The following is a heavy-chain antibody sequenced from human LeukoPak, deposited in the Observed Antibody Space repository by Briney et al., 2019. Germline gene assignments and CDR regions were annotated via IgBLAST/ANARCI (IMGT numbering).Heavy chain of an antibody. J-gene: IGHJ5*02. CDR1: GGTFSSYA. CDR2: IIPIFGTA. Sequence: GASVKDSCKASGGTFSSYAISWVRQAPGQGLEWMGGIIPIFGTANYAQKFQGRVTITTDESTSTAYMELSSLRSEDTAVYYCARDGVRVDTAMVTWGQGTLVTVSS. V-gene: IGHV1-69*05. D-gene: IGHD5-18*01. CDR3: ARDGVRVDTAMVT.